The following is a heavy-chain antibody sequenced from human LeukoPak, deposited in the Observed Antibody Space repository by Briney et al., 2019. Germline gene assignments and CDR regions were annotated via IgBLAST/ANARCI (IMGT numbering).Heavy chain of an antibody. D-gene: IGHD2-2*01. CDR1: GFTFRSYG. CDR2: ISSSSSYI. V-gene: IGHV3-21*01. Sequence: GGSLRLSCAASGFTFRSYGMSWVRQAPGKGLEWASSISSSSSYIYYADSVKGRFTISRDNAKNSLYLQMNSLRAEDTAVYYCARPSEGYQLLDYYYGMDVWGQGTTVTVSS. CDR3: ARPSEGYQLLDYYYGMDV. J-gene: IGHJ6*02.